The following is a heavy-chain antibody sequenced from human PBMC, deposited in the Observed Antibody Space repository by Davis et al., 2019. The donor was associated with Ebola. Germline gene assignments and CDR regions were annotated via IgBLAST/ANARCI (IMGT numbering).Heavy chain of an antibody. CDR1: GGSISSSSYY. CDR2: IYYSGST. CDR3: ARHPKYSSSSWFDP. Sequence: MPSETLSLTCTVSGGSISSSSYYWGWIRQPPGKGLEWIGSIYYSGSTYYNPSLKGRVTISVDTSKNQFSLKLSSVTAADTAVYYCARHPKYSSSSWFDPWGQGTLVTVSS. D-gene: IGHD6-6*01. J-gene: IGHJ5*02. V-gene: IGHV4-39*01.